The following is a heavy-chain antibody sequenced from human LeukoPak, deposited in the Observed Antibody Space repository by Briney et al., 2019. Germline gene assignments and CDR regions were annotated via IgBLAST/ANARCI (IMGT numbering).Heavy chain of an antibody. Sequence: QSGGSLRLSCAASGFTFSIYNMNWVRQAPGKGLEWVANIKQDGSEKYYVDSVKGRFTISRDNAKNSLYLQMNSLRAEDTAVYYCARGGSVDYWGQGTLVTVSS. CDR3: ARGGSVDY. CDR1: GFTFSIYN. CDR2: IKQDGSEK. V-gene: IGHV3-7*01. D-gene: IGHD3-10*01. J-gene: IGHJ4*02.